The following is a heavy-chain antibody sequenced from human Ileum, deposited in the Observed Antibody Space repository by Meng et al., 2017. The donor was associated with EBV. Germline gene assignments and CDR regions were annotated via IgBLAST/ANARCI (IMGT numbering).Heavy chain of an antibody. CDR3: ARESYSDSSGYYSLDY. CDR1: GGSISSINW. V-gene: IGHV4-4*02. D-gene: IGHD3-22*01. J-gene: IGHJ4*02. Sequence: GRLQGPVPVLVKPSGTPSLTCAVSGGSISSINWWSWCRQAPGKGLEWIGEIHHTESTNYNPSLKSRVTISVDKSKNQFSLKLSSVTAADTAVYYCARESYSDSSGYYSLDYWGQGSLVTVSS. CDR2: IHHTEST.